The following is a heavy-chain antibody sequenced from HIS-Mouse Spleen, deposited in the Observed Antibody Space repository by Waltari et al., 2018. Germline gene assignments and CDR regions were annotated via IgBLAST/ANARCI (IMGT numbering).Heavy chain of an antibody. J-gene: IGHJ4*02. CDR3: AKDDGSGSYMDY. CDR1: GFTFSSDG. CDR2: ISYDGSNK. V-gene: IGHV3-30*18. D-gene: IGHD3-10*01. Sequence: QVQLVESGGGVVQPGRSLRLSCSASGFTFSSDGLPWVRQAPGKGLEWVEVISYDGSNKYYADSVKGRFTISRDNSKNTLYLQMNSLRAEDTAVYYCAKDDGSGSYMDYWGQGTLVTVSS.